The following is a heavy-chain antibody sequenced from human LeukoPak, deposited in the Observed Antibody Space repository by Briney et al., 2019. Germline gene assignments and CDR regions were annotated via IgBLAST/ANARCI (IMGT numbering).Heavy chain of an antibody. CDR1: GGSISSYY. D-gene: IGHD6-6*01. CDR2: IYYSGST. V-gene: IGHV4-59*08. J-gene: IGHJ6*02. Sequence: SETLSLTCTVSGGSISSYYWSWIRQPPGKGLEWIGYIYYSGSTNYNPSLKSRVTISVDTSKNQFSLKLSSVTAADTAVYYCARGGPQTPKHLAARHYYYYGMDVWGQGTTVTVSS. CDR3: ARGGPQTPKHLAARHYYYYGMDV.